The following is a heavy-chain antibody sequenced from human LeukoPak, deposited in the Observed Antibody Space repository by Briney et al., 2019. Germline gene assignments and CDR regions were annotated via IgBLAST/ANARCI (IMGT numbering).Heavy chain of an antibody. CDR2: INPSGGST. CDR1: GYTFTSYY. Sequence: GASVKVSCKASGYTFTSYYMHWVRQAPGQGLEWMGIINPSGGSTSYAQKFQGRVTMTRDMSTSTVYMELSSLRSEDTAVYYCARHTKGLRTEIGNYFDYWGQGTLVTVSS. J-gene: IGHJ4*02. D-gene: IGHD5-12*01. CDR3: ARHTKGLRTEIGNYFDY. V-gene: IGHV1-46*01.